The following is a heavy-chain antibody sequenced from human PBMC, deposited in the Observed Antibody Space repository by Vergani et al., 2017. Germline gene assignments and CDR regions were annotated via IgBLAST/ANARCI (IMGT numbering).Heavy chain of an antibody. CDR3: VRDIKGFDS. V-gene: IGHV3-7*01. CDR1: EFTFSNYS. J-gene: IGHJ4*02. Sequence: EVQLLESGGGLVQPGGSLRLTCAASEFTFSNYSMNWVRRAPGKGLEWVANIKQDGREKSYVDSVKGRLTISRDNAKNSLYLQMNYLRIDDTAVYYCVRDIKGFDSWGQGTLVTVSS. CDR2: IKQDGREK.